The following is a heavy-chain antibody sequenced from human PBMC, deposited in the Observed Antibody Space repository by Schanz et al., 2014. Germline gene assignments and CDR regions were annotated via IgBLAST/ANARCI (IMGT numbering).Heavy chain of an antibody. CDR2: INPNSGTT. D-gene: IGHD3-10*01. CDR3: TSEAHNHDGLRSYSNV. Sequence: QVQLVQSGAEMKKPGASVKVSCKASGYTFTGYYMHWVRQAPGQGLEWVGWINPNSGTTNYAQKFQGWVTMTRDTSISTAYMELSRLKSDDTAVYFCTSEAHNHDGLRSYSNVWGQGTLVTVSS. J-gene: IGHJ4*02. CDR1: GYTFTGYY. V-gene: IGHV1-2*04.